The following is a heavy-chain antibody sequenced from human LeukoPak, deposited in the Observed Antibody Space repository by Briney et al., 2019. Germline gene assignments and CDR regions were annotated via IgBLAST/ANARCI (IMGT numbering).Heavy chain of an antibody. CDR3: AKDLGPDIAARLFDY. Sequence: GGSLRLSCAASGFTFSSYAMSWVRQAPGKGLEWVSAISGSGGSTYYADSVKGRFTISRDNSKNTLYLQMNSLRAEDTAVYYCAKDLGPDIAARLFDYWGQGTLVTVSS. CDR1: GFTFSSYA. V-gene: IGHV3-23*01. J-gene: IGHJ4*02. D-gene: IGHD6-6*01. CDR2: ISGSGGST.